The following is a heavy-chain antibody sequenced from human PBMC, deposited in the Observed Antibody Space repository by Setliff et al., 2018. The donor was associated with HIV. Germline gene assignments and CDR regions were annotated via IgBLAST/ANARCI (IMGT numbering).Heavy chain of an antibody. Sequence: GGSLRLSCVASGFTFDDYAIHWVRQAPGKGLVWVSGINWNSATIAYADSVKGRFTISRDKAKNSLYLQMNSLRDEDTAVYYCARARFGPEVILDFWGQGTLVTVSS. V-gene: IGHV3-9*01. J-gene: IGHJ4*02. CDR1: GFTFDDYA. CDR2: INWNSATI. CDR3: ARARFGPEVILDF. D-gene: IGHD2-21*01.